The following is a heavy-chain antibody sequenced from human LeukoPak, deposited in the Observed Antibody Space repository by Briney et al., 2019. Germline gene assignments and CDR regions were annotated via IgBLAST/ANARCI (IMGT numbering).Heavy chain of an antibody. D-gene: IGHD3-10*01. CDR2: IYHSGST. V-gene: IGHV4-30-2*01. J-gene: IGHJ4*02. Sequence: PSETLSLTCTVSGASISSGGYFWSWIRQPPGKGLEWIGYIYHSGSTYYNPSLKSRVTISVDRSKNQFSLKVSSVTAADTAVYYCARQDYYGPDYWGQGTLVTVSS. CDR3: ARQDYYGPDY. CDR1: GASISSGGYF.